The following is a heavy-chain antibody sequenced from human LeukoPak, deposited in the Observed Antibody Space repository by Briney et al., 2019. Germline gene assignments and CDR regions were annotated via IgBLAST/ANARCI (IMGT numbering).Heavy chain of an antibody. D-gene: IGHD1-26*01. CDR3: AKSQRGYYPRRTYYYYMDV. Sequence: GGSLRLSCAASGFTFSSYAMSWVRQAPGKGLERVSVISGSGDSTYYADSVKGRFTISRDNSKKTLYLQLNSLRAEDTAVYYCAKSQRGYYPRRTYYYYMDVWGKGTTVTVSS. V-gene: IGHV3-23*01. CDR1: GFTFSSYA. CDR2: ISGSGDST. J-gene: IGHJ6*03.